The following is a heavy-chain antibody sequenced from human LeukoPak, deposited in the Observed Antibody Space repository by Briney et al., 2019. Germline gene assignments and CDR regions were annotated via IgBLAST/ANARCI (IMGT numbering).Heavy chain of an antibody. CDR2: IYYSGST. CDR1: GGSISSYY. V-gene: IGHV4-59*08. CDR3: ARHASREGSSTCGFDY. J-gene: IGHJ4*02. Sequence: PSETLSLTCTVSGGSISSYYWSWIRQPPGKGLEWIGYIYYSGSTNYNPSLKSRVTISVDTSKNQFSLKLSSVTAADTAVYYCARHASREGSSTCGFDYWGQGTLVTVSS. D-gene: IGHD2-2*01.